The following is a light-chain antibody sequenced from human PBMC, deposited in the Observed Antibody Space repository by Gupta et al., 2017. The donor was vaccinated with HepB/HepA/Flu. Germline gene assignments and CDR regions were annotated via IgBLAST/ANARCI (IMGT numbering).Light chain of an antibody. J-gene: IGKJ1*01. CDR3: QQYGSLLWT. CDR2: GIS. V-gene: IGKV3-20*01. CDR1: QSVSSGY. Sequence: EIVLTQSPATLSSSPGERATLSCRASQSVSSGYLAWYQQKPGQAPRLLIYGISSRATGIPDRFSGSGSGTDFTLTISRLEPEDFAVYYCQQYGSLLWTFGQGTKVEIK.